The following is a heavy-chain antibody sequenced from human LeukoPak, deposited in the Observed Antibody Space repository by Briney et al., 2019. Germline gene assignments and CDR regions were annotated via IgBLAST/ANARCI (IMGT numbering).Heavy chain of an antibody. CDR1: GFTFSSYW. J-gene: IGHJ4*02. CDR2: IRQDGSEK. D-gene: IGHD3-3*01. CDR3: ARSYYDFWSGYYQFDY. V-gene: IGHV3-7*01. Sequence: GGSLRLSCAASGFTFSSYWMSWVRQAPGKGLEWVANIRQDGSEKYYVDSVKGRFTISRDNAKNSLYLQMNSLRAEDTAVYYCARSYYDFWSGYYQFDYWGQGTLVTVSS.